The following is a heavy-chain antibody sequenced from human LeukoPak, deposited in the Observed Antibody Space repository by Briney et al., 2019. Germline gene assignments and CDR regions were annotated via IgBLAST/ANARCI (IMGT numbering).Heavy chain of an antibody. CDR2: ISPSGGST. J-gene: IGHJ4*02. CDR3: ARDGVAGTYYFDQ. Sequence: ASVKVCCKASGYTSTNYYIHWVRRAPGQGLEWMGMISPSGGSTSYPQRFQGRVTMTRDTSTSTAYMGLSSLRSEDTAVYFRARDGVAGTYYFDQWGQGTLVTVSS. V-gene: IGHV1-46*01. CDR1: GYTSTNYY. D-gene: IGHD2-15*01.